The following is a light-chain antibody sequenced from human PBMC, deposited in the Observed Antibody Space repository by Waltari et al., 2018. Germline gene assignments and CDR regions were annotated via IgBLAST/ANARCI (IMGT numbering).Light chain of an antibody. CDR2: AAS. Sequence: DNKMTQNQTPLSASEENKDTITCRPSQSISSYLNWYQQKPGKAPKLLIYAASSLQSGVPSRFSGSGSGTDFTLTISSLQPEDFATYYCQQSYSTPYTFGQGTKLEIK. CDR1: QSISSY. J-gene: IGKJ2*01. CDR3: QQSYSTPYT. V-gene: IGKV1-39*01.